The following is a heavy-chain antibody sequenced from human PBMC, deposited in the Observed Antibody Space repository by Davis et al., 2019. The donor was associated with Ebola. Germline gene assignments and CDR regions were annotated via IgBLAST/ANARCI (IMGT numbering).Heavy chain of an antibody. J-gene: IGHJ6*02. V-gene: IGHV3-33*08. CDR2: IWYDGSNK. D-gene: IGHD6-6*01. Sequence: GGSLRLSCSASGFTFSSYGMHWVRQAPGKGLEWVAVIWYDGSNKYSADSVKGRFTISRDNSKNTLYLQMNSLRAEDTAVYYCARDWGIAARRGDYYYGMDVWGQGTTVTVSS. CDR1: GFTFSSYG. CDR3: ARDWGIAARRGDYYYGMDV.